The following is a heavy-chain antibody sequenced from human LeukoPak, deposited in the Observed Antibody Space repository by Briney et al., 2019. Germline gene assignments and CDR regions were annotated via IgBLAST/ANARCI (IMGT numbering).Heavy chain of an antibody. V-gene: IGHV3-21*01. CDR3: ARDLTTSGY. CDR1: GFTFSSST. CDR2: ISTSSGYI. D-gene: IGHD1-26*01. J-gene: IGHJ4*02. Sequence: GGSLRLSCAASGFTFSSSTMNWVRQAPGKGLEWVSSISTSSGYIYYADSVKGRSTISRDNAKDSLYLQMNSLRAEDTAVYYCARDLTTSGYWGQGTLVTVSS.